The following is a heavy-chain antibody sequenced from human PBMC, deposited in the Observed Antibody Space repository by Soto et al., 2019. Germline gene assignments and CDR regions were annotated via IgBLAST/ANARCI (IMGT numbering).Heavy chain of an antibody. J-gene: IGHJ4*02. CDR2: IYWDDDK. CDR1: GSSLSARPVA. Sequence: QITLRESGPTRVKPTQTLTLTCTFSGSSLSARPVAVGWIRQPPGKALERLALIYWDDDKRYSPSLMSRLTIPKDPTQNQVVLTMTNMDPLDTAIYYCVHRAGIDGNWNGGYFDYWGQGALVTVSS. CDR3: VHRAGIDGNWNGGYFDY. D-gene: IGHD1-1*01. V-gene: IGHV2-5*02.